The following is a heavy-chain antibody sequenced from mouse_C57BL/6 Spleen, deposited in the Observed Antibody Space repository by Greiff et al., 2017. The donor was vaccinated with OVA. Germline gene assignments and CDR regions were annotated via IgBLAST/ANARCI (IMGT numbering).Heavy chain of an antibody. CDR2: IDPSDSYT. J-gene: IGHJ2*01. D-gene: IGHD1-1*01. CDR3: ARRRTTGLDY. V-gene: IGHV1-50*01. Sequence: QVQLQQPGAELVKPGASVKLSCKASGYTFTSYWMQWVKQRPGQGLEWIGEIDPSDSYTNYNQKFKGKATLTVDTSSSTAYMQLSSLTSEDSAVYYCARRRTTGLDYWGQGTTLTVSS. CDR1: GYTFTSYW.